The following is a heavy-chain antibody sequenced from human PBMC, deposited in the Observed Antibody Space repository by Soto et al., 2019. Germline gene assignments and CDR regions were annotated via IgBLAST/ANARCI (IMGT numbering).Heavy chain of an antibody. Sequence: SETLSLGCAVSGGSVSRSNWWSCVRQPPGKGLEWIGEIYHSGSTNYNPSLKSRVTISVDKSKNQFSLKLSSVTAADTAVYYCARDLKQWLVRGDWFDPWGQGTLVTVSS. CDR3: ARDLKQWLVRGDWFDP. D-gene: IGHD6-19*01. V-gene: IGHV4-4*02. CDR2: IYHSGST. J-gene: IGHJ5*02. CDR1: GGSVSRSNW.